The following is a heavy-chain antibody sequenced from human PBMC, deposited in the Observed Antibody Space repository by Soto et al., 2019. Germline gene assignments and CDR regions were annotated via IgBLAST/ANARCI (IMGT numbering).Heavy chain of an antibody. CDR3: AREDYNSSSPLGFDP. CDR1: GFTFSSYA. Sequence: GGSLRLSCAASGFTFSSYAMHWVRQAPGKGLEWVAVISYDGSNKYYADSVKGRFTISRDNSKNTLYLQMNSLRAEDTAVYYCAREDYNSSSPLGFDPWGQGTLVTVSS. CDR2: ISYDGSNK. V-gene: IGHV3-30-3*01. D-gene: IGHD6-6*01. J-gene: IGHJ5*02.